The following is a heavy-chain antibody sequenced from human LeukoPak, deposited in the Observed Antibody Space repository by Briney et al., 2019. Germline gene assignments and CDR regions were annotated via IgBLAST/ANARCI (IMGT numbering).Heavy chain of an antibody. CDR2: IHRDGRT. CDR3: GNTDIYFNPIDY. Sequence: SETLSLTCAVSGVSISTSEWWIWVRQPPGQGLEWIGEIHRDGRTRYNPSLTSRVTMSMDYSKNQFSLNVRFVTAADTAIYYCGNTDIYFNPIDYWGPGSLVAVSS. CDR1: GVSISTSEW. V-gene: IGHV4-4*02. J-gene: IGHJ4*02. D-gene: IGHD5-18*01.